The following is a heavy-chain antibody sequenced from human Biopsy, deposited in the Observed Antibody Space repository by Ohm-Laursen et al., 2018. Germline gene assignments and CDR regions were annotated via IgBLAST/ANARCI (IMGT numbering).Heavy chain of an antibody. CDR1: GGTFSNYA. J-gene: IGHJ4*02. CDR3: ATPFQYYDSWGGYPPFDH. V-gene: IGHV1-69*17. Sequence: GSSVKVSCKVSGGTFSNYAISWVRQAPGGGLEWMGGIIAVSGLVNYAPKFQGRVSITADKSTTIAYMELSNLKSEDTAVYYCATPFQYYDSWGGYPPFDHWGQGTLVTVSS. D-gene: IGHD3-3*01. CDR2: IIAVSGLV.